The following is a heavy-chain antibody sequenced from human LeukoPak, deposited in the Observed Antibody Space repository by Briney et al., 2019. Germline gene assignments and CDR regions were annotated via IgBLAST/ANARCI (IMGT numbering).Heavy chain of an antibody. CDR1: GDSISTYY. D-gene: IGHD6-13*01. V-gene: IGHV4-59*01. CDR2: IYYSGST. J-gene: IGHJ4*02. Sequence: PSETLSLTCTVSGDSISTYYWSWIRQPPGKGLEWIGYIYYSGSTTYNPSLKSRVTISVDTSKNQFSLKLSSVTAADTAVYYCAKGLRGSSWYVLGFDYWGQGTLVTVSS. CDR3: AKGLRGSSWYVLGFDY.